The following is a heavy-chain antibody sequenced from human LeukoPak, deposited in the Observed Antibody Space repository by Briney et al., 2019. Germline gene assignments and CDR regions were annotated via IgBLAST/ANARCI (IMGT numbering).Heavy chain of an antibody. CDR3: ARQAYSSGRYFPFDY. D-gene: IGHD3-22*01. CDR1: GSAFSTYG. CDR2: IWYDGSKT. V-gene: IGHV3-33*01. Sequence: PGRSLRLSCAASGSAFSTYGMHWVRQAPGKGLEWVAYIWYDGSKTYYADSVKGRFTISRDDPENTLYLQVSSLRAEDTALYYCARQAYSSGRYFPFDYWGQGTLVTVSS. J-gene: IGHJ4*02.